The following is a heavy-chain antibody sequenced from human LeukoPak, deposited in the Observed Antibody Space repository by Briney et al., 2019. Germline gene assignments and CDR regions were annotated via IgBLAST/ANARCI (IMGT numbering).Heavy chain of an antibody. D-gene: IGHD2-8*01. CDR1: GYTFTNYD. J-gene: IGHJ3*02. V-gene: IGHV1-8*01. Sequence: ASVKVSCNTSGYTFTNYDINWVRQASGQGLEWMGWMNPNSGNTGYAQKFQGRVTMTRNTSLSTAYMELSSLRSEDTAVYYCARGFNGRGDDAFDIWGQGTRVTVSS. CDR2: MNPNSGNT. CDR3: ARGFNGRGDDAFDI.